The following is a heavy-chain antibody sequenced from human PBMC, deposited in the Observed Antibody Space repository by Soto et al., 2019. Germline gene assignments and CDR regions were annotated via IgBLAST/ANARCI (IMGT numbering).Heavy chain of an antibody. D-gene: IGHD6-19*01. CDR2: INAGNGNT. J-gene: IGHJ4*02. Sequence: QVQLEQSGAEVKKPGASVKVSCKASGYTFTNYAIHWVRQAPGQRLEWMGWINAGNGNTKYPPKFQDRVTITRDTSARIAYMERSSLRSEDTAVYYCARDGAVAGNINFDYWGQGTLVTVSS. CDR3: ARDGAVAGNINFDY. V-gene: IGHV1-3*01. CDR1: GYTFTNYA.